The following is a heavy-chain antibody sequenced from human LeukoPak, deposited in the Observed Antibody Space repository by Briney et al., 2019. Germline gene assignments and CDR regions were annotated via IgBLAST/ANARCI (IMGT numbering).Heavy chain of an antibody. CDR1: GGSISSYY. V-gene: IGHV4-59*01. CDR2: IYYSGST. D-gene: IGHD3-22*01. Sequence: SETLSLTCTVSGGSISSYYWSWIRQPPGKGLEWIGYIYYSGSTNYNPSLKSRVTISVDTSKNQFSLKLSSVTAADTAVYYCARDRRYYYDSSGYYSPYYYGMDVWGQGTTVTVSS. J-gene: IGHJ6*02. CDR3: ARDRRYYYDSSGYYSPYYYGMDV.